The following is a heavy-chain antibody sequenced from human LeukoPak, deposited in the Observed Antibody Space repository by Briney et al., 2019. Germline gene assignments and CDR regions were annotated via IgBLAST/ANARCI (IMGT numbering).Heavy chain of an antibody. J-gene: IGHJ4*02. D-gene: IGHD6-13*01. CDR1: GGSFSGYY. CDR2: INHSGST. V-gene: IGHV4-34*01. CDR3: ARRWYGSSLGY. Sequence: PSETLSLTCAVYGGSFSGYYWSWIRQPPGKGLEWIGEINHSGSTNYNPSLKSRVTISVDTSKNQFSLKLSSVTAADTAVYYGARRWYGSSLGYWGQGTLVTVSS.